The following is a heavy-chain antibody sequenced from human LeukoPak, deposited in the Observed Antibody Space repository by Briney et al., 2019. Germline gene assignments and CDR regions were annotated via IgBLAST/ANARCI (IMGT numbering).Heavy chain of an antibody. J-gene: IGHJ4*02. Sequence: SVKVSCKASGGTFSSYAISWVRQAPGPGLEWMGGIIPIFGTANYAQKFQGRVTITADKSTSTAYMELSSLRSEDTAVYYCARLADILTGYFDYWGQGTLVTVSS. CDR1: GGTFSSYA. CDR3: ARLADILTGYFDY. V-gene: IGHV1-69*06. CDR2: IIPIFGTA. D-gene: IGHD3-9*01.